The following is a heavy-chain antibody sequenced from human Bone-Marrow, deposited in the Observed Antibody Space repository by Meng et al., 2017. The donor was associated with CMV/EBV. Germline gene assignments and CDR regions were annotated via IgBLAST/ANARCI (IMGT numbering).Heavy chain of an antibody. J-gene: IGHJ5*02. D-gene: IGHD6-19*01. V-gene: IGHV3-30*02. CDR2: IRYDGSNK. Sequence: GESLKISCAASGFTFSSYGMHWVRQAPGKGLEWVAFIRYDGSNKYYADSVKGRFTISRDNSKNTLYLQMNSLRAEDTAVYYCANRDSSGGEAWGQGTLVTVSS. CDR1: GFTFSSYG. CDR3: ANRDSSGGEA.